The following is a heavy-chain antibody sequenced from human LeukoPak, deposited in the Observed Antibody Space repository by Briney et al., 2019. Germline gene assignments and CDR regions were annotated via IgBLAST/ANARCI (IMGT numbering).Heavy chain of an antibody. V-gene: IGHV4-39*07. CDR3: AGEGGWELLRRRFDF. CDR2: IYYSGST. CDR1: GGSISRTNYY. D-gene: IGHD1-26*01. J-gene: IGHJ4*02. Sequence: TSETLSLTCSVSGGSISRTNYYWGWIRQPPGKGLEWIGNIYYSGSTNYNPSLKSRVTISVDTSKSQFSLKLSSVTAADTAVYYCAGEGGWELLRRRFDFWGQGTLVTVSS.